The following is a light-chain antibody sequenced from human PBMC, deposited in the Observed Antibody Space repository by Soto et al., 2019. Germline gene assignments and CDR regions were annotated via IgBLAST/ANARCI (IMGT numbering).Light chain of an antibody. J-gene: IGLJ1*01. CDR3: ATWDSSLSAGYV. CDR1: SSNIGNNY. V-gene: IGLV1-51*01. CDR2: DNN. Sequence: QSVLTQPPSVSAAPGQKVTISCSGSSSNIGNNYVSWYQQLPGTAPKLLIYDNNKRPSGIPDRFSGSKSGTSATLGITGLQXGDEADYYCATWDSSLSAGYVFGTGTKSPS.